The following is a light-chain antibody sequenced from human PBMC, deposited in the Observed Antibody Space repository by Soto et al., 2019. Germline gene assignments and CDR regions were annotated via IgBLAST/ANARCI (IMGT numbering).Light chain of an antibody. J-gene: IGLJ1*01. CDR3: SSYTSISTYV. V-gene: IGLV2-14*01. Sequence: QSALTQPASVSGSPGQSIAISCTGTSSDVGGYDYVSWYQQHPGKAPKIMIYDVSNRPSGVSNRFSGSKSDNTASLTISGLQAEDEADYYCSSYTSISTYVFGTGTKLTV. CDR2: DVS. CDR1: SSDVGGYDY.